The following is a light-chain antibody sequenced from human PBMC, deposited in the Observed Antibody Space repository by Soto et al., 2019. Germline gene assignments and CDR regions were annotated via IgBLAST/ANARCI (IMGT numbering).Light chain of an antibody. CDR1: IRDIGSYHY. CDR3: SSYTTPSTT. Sequence: QSALTPPASVSGSLGQPITISCTGTIRDIGSYHYVSWYQHHPGKAPKRIMYEVTNRPSGASNRFSGSKSGHTASLPISRRRAEDEAEYYCSSYTTPSTTFGGGPKRTV. CDR2: EVT. V-gene: IGLV2-14*01. J-gene: IGLJ3*02.